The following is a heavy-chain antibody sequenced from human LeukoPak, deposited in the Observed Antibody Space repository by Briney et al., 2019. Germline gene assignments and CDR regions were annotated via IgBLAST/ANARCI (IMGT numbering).Heavy chain of an antibody. CDR2: IIPIFGIA. CDR1: GGTFSSYA. Sequence: SVNVSCKASGGTFSSYAISWVRQAPGQGLEWMGRIIPIFGIANYAQKFQGRVTITADKSTSTAYMEPSSLRSEDTAVYYCAREESGSYIDYWGQGTLVTVSS. D-gene: IGHD1-26*01. J-gene: IGHJ4*02. CDR3: AREESGSYIDY. V-gene: IGHV1-69*04.